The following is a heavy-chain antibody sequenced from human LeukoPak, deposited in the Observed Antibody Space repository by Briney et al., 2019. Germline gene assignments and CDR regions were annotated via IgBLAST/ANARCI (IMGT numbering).Heavy chain of an antibody. D-gene: IGHD3/OR15-3a*01. J-gene: IGHJ4*02. CDR3: ARDDGFSCYSY. V-gene: IGHV3-7*01. Sequence: GGSLRLSCAASGFTFSTYWMSWVRQAPGKGLEWVANIKQDGSEKYYVDSVEGRFTISRDNAKNSLYLQMNSLTAEDTAIYYCARDDGFSCYSYWGQGILVTVSS. CDR1: GFTFSTYW. CDR2: IKQDGSEK.